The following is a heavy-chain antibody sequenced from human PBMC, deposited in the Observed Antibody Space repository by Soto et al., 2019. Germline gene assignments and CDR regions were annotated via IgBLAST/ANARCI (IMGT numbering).Heavy chain of an antibody. Sequence: PSETLSLTCAVYGGSFSGYYWSWIRQPPGKGLEWIGEINHSGSTNYNPSLKSRVTISVDTSKNQFSLKLSSVTAADTAVYYCARGLRGRIAAHPLRSYYGMDVWGQGTTVTVSS. D-gene: IGHD6-6*01. CDR3: ARGLRGRIAAHPLRSYYGMDV. J-gene: IGHJ6*02. V-gene: IGHV4-34*01. CDR1: GGSFSGYY. CDR2: INHSGST.